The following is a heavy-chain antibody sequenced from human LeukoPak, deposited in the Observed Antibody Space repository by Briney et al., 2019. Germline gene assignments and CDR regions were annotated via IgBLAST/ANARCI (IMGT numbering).Heavy chain of an antibody. CDR3: ARDYPFCYFYGSGSYFSNWFDP. CDR2: ISAYNGNT. CDR1: GYTFTSYG. J-gene: IGHJ5*02. V-gene: IGHV1-18*04. D-gene: IGHD3-10*01. Sequence: ASVKVSCKASGYTFTSYGISWVRQAPGQGLEWMGWISAYNGNTNYVQKLQGRVTMNTDTSNGTAYMELRRLRSDDTVGYFCARDYPFCYFYGSGSYFSNWFDPWGQGTLVTVSS.